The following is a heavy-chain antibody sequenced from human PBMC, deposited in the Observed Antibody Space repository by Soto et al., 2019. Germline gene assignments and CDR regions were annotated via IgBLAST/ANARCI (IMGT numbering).Heavy chain of an antibody. CDR1: GFTFSSYW. Sequence: GGSLRLSCAASGFTFSSYWMHWVRQAPGKGLVWVSRINSDGSSTSYADSVKGRFTISKDNSKNTVYLQMNSLRIEDTAVYYCAKWGLSGHGMDVWGQGTTVTVSS. CDR2: INSDGSST. CDR3: AKWGLSGHGMDV. D-gene: IGHD7-27*01. V-gene: IGHV3-74*01. J-gene: IGHJ6*02.